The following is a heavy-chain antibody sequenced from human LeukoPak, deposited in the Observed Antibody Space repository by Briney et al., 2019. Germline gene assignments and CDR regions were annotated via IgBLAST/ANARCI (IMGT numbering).Heavy chain of an antibody. D-gene: IGHD6-19*01. CDR2: IYFSGGT. V-gene: IGHV4-39*01. CDR3: AAGYSSGWSNKNFDY. Sequence: PSETLSLTCTVSGDSISSSNCYWGWIRQPPGKGLEWIGSIYFSGGTYYNASLKSRVTISVDTSKNQFSLKLSSVTAADTAVYYCAAGYSSGWSNKNFDYWGQGTLVTVSS. CDR1: GDSISSSNCY. J-gene: IGHJ4*02.